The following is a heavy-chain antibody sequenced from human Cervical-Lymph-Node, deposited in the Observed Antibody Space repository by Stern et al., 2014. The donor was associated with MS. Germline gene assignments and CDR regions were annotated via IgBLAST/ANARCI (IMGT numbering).Heavy chain of an antibody. CDR3: ARARGQTLFDY. V-gene: IGHV4-61*02. J-gene: IGHJ4*02. CDR2: ISPTETP. Sequence: QLHLQESGPGLVKPSQTLSLTCTVSGAPMSSGRYYWSWIRQTAGKGLEWMGRISPTETPNYSPSVKGRVTMSVNTSKKQSSRKLTSGTAADTAVYYCARARGQTLFDYWGQGTPVIVSS. CDR1: GAPMSSGRYY.